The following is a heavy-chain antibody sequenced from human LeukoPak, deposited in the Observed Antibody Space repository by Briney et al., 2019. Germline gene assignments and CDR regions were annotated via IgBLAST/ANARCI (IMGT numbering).Heavy chain of an antibody. V-gene: IGHV3-33*01. CDR3: ASLYGSGSSLFDY. CDR2: IWYDGSNK. CDR1: GFTFSSYG. Sequence: GGSLRLSCAASGFTFSSYGMHWVRQAPAKGLEWVAVIWYDGSNKYYADSVKGRFTISRDNSKNTLYLQMNSLRAEDTAVYYCASLYGSGSSLFDYWGQGTLVTVSS. D-gene: IGHD3-10*01. J-gene: IGHJ4*02.